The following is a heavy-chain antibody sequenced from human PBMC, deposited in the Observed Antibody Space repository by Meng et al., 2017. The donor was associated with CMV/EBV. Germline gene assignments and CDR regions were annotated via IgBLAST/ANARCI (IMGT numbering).Heavy chain of an antibody. Sequence: ASVKVSCKASGYTFTSYGISWVRQAPGQGLEWMGWISAYNGNTNYAQKLQGRVTMTTDTSTGTAYMELRSLRSDDTAVYYCASSDGDSSSSILDYWGQGTLVTVSS. CDR3: ASSDGDSSSSILDY. V-gene: IGHV1-18*01. CDR1: GYTFTSYG. J-gene: IGHJ4*02. D-gene: IGHD6-6*01. CDR2: ISAYNGNT.